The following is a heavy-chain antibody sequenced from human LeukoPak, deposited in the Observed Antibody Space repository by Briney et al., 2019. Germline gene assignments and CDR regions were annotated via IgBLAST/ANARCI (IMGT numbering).Heavy chain of an antibody. D-gene: IGHD6-25*01. Sequence: ASVKVSCKASGYTFTSNYIHWVRQAPGQGLEWMGMIYPRDGSTSYAQKFQGRVTVTRDTSTSTVHMELSGLRSDDTAMYYCARDRLHAFDFWGQGTMVTVSS. CDR2: IYPRDGST. CDR1: GYTFTSNY. V-gene: IGHV1-46*01. J-gene: IGHJ3*01. CDR3: ARDRLHAFDF.